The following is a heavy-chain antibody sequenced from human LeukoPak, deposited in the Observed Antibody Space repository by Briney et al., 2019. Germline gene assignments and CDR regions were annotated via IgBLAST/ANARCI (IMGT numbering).Heavy chain of an antibody. J-gene: IGHJ4*02. Sequence: PGGSLRLSCAASGFTFSDYVMHWVRQALGEGLEWVTFIRYDGVNKFYADSVKGRFTVSRDNSKNTLYLQINSLRPEDTALYYCTKGDSGWHFDYWGQGTLVTVSS. CDR2: IRYDGVNK. CDR1: GFTFSDYV. CDR3: TKGDSGWHFDY. D-gene: IGHD6-19*01. V-gene: IGHV3-30*02.